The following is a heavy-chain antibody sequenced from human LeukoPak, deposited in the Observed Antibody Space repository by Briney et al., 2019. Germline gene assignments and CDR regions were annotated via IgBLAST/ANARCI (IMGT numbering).Heavy chain of an antibody. Sequence: PSETLSLTCGVYGGSFSGYYWSWIRQPPGKGPEWIGEINHRGSTDYDPYFKSRVTISVDTSKNQFSLKLTSVTAADTAVYYCATRGISGLTYGYVSPGAFDIWGQGTMVTVSS. V-gene: IGHV4-34*01. D-gene: IGHD5-18*01. CDR3: ATRGISGLTYGYVSPGAFDI. CDR2: INHRGST. J-gene: IGHJ3*02. CDR1: GGSFSGYY.